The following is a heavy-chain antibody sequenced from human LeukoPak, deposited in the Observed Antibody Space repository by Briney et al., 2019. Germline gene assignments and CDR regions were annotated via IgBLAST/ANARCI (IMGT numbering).Heavy chain of an antibody. Sequence: GASVKVSCKASGGTFSSYAISWVRQAPGQGLEWMGGIIPIFGTANYAQKFQARVTITADESTSTAYMELSSLRSEDTAVYYCATLRDCSGGTCYSRGDYWGQGTLVTVSS. CDR1: GGTFSSYA. V-gene: IGHV1-69*13. CDR2: IIPIFGTA. J-gene: IGHJ4*02. D-gene: IGHD2-15*01. CDR3: ATLRDCSGGTCYSRGDY.